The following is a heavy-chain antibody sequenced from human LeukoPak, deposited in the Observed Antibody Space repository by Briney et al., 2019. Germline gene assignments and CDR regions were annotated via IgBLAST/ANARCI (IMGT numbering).Heavy chain of an antibody. CDR3: VRDSLGGVVVTAFFDY. D-gene: IGHD2-21*02. V-gene: IGHV1-3*01. CDR1: GYTFTSYA. J-gene: IGHJ4*02. CDR2: INAGNGNT. Sequence: ASVKVSCKASGYTFTSYAMHWVRQAPGQRLEWMGWINAGNGNTKYSQKFQGRVTITRDTSASTAYMELSSLRSEDTAVYYCVRDSLGGVVVTAFFDYWGQGTLVTVSS.